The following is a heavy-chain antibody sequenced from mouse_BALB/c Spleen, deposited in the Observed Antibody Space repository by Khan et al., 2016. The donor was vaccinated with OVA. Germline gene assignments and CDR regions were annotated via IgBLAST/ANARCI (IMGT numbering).Heavy chain of an antibody. V-gene: IGHV5-9-3*01. Sequence: EVQGVESGGGLVKPGGSLKLSCVASGFTFSTYAMSWVRQTPEKRLEWVATISSDGDYTYYPDNVTGRFTISRDNAKNTLYLQMSSLRSEDTAMYYCARSPYGNFAYWGQGTLVTVSA. J-gene: IGHJ3*01. CDR3: ARSPYGNFAY. D-gene: IGHD2-1*01. CDR2: ISSDGDYT. CDR1: GFTFSTYA.